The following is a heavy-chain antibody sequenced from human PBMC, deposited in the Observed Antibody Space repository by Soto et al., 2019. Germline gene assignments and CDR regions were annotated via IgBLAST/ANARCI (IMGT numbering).Heavy chain of an antibody. J-gene: IGHJ6*03. D-gene: IGHD3-3*01. CDR1: GFIFSNYG. Sequence: EVQLSESGGGLIQPGGSLRLACAASGFIFSNYGMSWVRRAPGKGLEWVAGISVRGGSVNYADSVKGRFSVSRDNSKNSLFLEMNSLRVAYTAVYYCAKERLGYGLWSTYAPGMDGWGKGTTVTVS. V-gene: IGHV3-23*01. CDR2: ISVRGGSV. CDR3: AKERLGYGLWSTYAPGMDG.